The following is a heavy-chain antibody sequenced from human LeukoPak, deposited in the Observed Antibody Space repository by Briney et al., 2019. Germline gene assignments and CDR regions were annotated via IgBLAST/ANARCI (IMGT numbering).Heavy chain of an antibody. CDR1: GGSISSSSYY. Sequence: SETLSLTCTVSGGSISSSSYYWGWIRQPPGKGLEWIGRIYASGSTNYNPSLQSRVTMSVDTSKNQFSLKVNSVTAADTAVYYCASSEGQLLEYLLQNWGQGTLVTVSS. CDR2: IYASGST. D-gene: IGHD3-3*01. CDR3: ASSEGQLLEYLLQN. V-gene: IGHV4-61*05. J-gene: IGHJ4*02.